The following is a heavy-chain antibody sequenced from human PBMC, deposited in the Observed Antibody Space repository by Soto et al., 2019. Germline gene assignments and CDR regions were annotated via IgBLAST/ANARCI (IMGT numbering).Heavy chain of an antibody. CDR1: GFTFGDYA. V-gene: IGHV3-49*03. D-gene: IGHD2-2*01. CDR2: IRSKAYGGTT. CDR3: TRDMGDIVVVPAAILSDAFDI. J-gene: IGHJ3*02. Sequence: GGSLRLSCTASGFTFGDYAMSWFRQAPGKGLEWVGFIRSKAYGGTTGYAASVKGRFTISRDDSKSIAYLQMNSLKTEDTAVYYCTRDMGDIVVVPAAILSDAFDIWGQGTMVTVSS.